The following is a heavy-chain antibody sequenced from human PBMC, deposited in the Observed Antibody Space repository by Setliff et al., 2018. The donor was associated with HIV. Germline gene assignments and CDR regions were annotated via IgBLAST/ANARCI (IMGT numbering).Heavy chain of an antibody. CDR3: VRGPDYYGSGSSLKGADFDF. CDR1: GYTFTNYY. D-gene: IGHD3-10*01. Sequence: AASVKVSCKTSGYTFTNYYVNWVRQAPGQGLEWIGIMNCMNGDTSYAQNLKGRVTVTRDTSTSTVYMELSSLRPEDTAVYYCVRGPDYYGSGSSLKGADFDFWGQGTLVTVSS. J-gene: IGHJ4*02. V-gene: IGHV1-46*01. CDR2: MNCMNGDT.